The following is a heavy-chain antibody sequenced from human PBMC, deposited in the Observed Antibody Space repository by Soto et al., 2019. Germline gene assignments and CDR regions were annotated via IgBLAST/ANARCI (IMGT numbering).Heavy chain of an antibody. D-gene: IGHD3-10*01. J-gene: IGHJ4*02. Sequence: GGSLRLSCAASGFTFSSYSMNWVRQAPGKGLEWVSYISSSSSTIYYADSVKGRFTISRDNAKNSLYLQMNSLRAEDTAVYYCARGRATRYGSGKQPFDYWGQGTLVTVSS. CDR3: ARGRATRYGSGKQPFDY. CDR2: ISSSSSTI. CDR1: GFTFSSYS. V-gene: IGHV3-48*01.